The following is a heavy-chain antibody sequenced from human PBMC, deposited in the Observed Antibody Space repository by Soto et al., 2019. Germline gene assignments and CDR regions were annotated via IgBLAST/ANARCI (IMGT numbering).Heavy chain of an antibody. J-gene: IGHJ3*02. D-gene: IGHD2-21*01. CDR3: TIGSWAGEVFDI. CDR1: GGTFNTYS. CDR2: IIPMRGVR. V-gene: IGHV1-69*02. Sequence: QVQLVQSGAEVKKPGSSVKVSCKDSGGTFNTYSMFWVRQAPGQGLEWMGRIIPMRGVRNYAHRFQDRVTITADKSKATAHMELSSLMSEDTALYYCTIGSWAGEVFDIWGQGPMVTVSS.